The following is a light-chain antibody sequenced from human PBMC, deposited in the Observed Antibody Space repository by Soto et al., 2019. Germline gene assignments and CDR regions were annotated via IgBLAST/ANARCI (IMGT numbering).Light chain of an antibody. CDR1: QIVPSDY. V-gene: IGKV3-11*01. Sequence: DIVLTQSPGTLSLSPGERVTLSCRASQIVPSDYLAWYHQEPGQAPRLLIYGAFNRATGIPDRFSGRGSGTDFTLTISSLEPEDFAIYYCQQRSNWPPITFGQGTRLEI. J-gene: IGKJ5*01. CDR2: GAF. CDR3: QQRSNWPPIT.